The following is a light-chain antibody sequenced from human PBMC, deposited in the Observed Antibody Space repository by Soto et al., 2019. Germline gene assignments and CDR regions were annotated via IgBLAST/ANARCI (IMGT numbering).Light chain of an antibody. CDR2: WAS. Sequence: DIVMTQSPDSLDVSLGESASINCTSTQNVLYSSANKDYIAWYQQKPGQPPKLLIYWASTRQSGVPERFSGSGSGTDFTLTITSLQAGDVAVYYCQQYHSTPITFGQGTRLEIK. CDR3: QQYHSTPIT. V-gene: IGKV4-1*01. CDR1: QNVLYSSANKDY. J-gene: IGKJ5*01.